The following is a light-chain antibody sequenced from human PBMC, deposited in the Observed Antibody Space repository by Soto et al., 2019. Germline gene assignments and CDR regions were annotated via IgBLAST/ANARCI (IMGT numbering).Light chain of an antibody. V-gene: IGLV1-40*01. J-gene: IGLJ3*02. CDR2: FST. CDR1: SSNIGAGYD. Sequence: QSVLTQPPSVSGAPGQRVTISCSGGSSNIGAGYDVHWYHHVPGTAPKLVVYFSTHRPSGVPDRFSGSKSGTSASLAIDGLGPEDEGDYYCQTADGGLRGMVFGGGTQLTVL. CDR3: QTADGGLRGMV.